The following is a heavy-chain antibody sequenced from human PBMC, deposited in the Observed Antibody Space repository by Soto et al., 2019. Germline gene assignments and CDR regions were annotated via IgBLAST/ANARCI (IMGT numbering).Heavy chain of an antibody. D-gene: IGHD3-10*01. CDR1: GGTFSSYA. V-gene: IGHV1-69*13. CDR3: ASGLLSQIPRNFDY. Sequence: SVKVSCKASGGTFSSYAISWVRQAPGQGLEWMGGIIPIFGTANYAQKFQGRVTITADESTSTAYMELSSLRSEDTAVYYCASGLLSQIPRNFDYWGQGTLVTAPQ. J-gene: IGHJ4*02. CDR2: IIPIFGTA.